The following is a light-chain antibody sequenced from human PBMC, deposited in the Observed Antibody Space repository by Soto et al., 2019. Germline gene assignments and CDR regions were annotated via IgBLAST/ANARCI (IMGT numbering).Light chain of an antibody. CDR3: QQYGTAPPRT. J-gene: IGKJ1*01. Sequence: EIVGTMSPGTLAVSPGERATLSCRASQSVRSSSLAWYQQKPGQAPRLLIYGASSRATGIPDRFSGSGSGTDFTLTISRLEPEDFAVHYCQQYGTAPPRTFGQGTKVDIK. V-gene: IGKV3-20*01. CDR1: QSVRSSS. CDR2: GAS.